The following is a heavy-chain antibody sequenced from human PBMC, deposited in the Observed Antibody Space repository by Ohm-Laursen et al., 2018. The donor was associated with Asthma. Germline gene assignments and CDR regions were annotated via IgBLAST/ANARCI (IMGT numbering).Heavy chain of an antibody. CDR3: ARVLNYGGNSPIFDY. V-gene: IGHV4-59*01. CDR1: GGSISSYY. Sequence: GTLSLTCTVSGGSISSYYWSWIRQPPGKGLEWIGYIYYSGSTNYNPSLKSRVTISVDTSKNQFSLKLSSVTAADTAVYYCARVLNYGGNSPIFDYWGQGTLVTVSS. D-gene: IGHD4-23*01. J-gene: IGHJ4*02. CDR2: IYYSGST.